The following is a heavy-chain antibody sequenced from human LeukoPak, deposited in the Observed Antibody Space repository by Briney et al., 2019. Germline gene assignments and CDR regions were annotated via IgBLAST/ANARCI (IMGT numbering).Heavy chain of an antibody. Sequence: PGGSLRLSCAASGFTFSSYSMNWVRQAPGKGLEWVSSISSSSSYIYYADSVKGRFTISRDNAKNSLYLQMNSLRAEDTAVYYCARHFRYQLLYRYNWFDPWGQGTLVTVSS. CDR1: GFTFSSYS. V-gene: IGHV3-21*01. J-gene: IGHJ5*02. CDR2: ISSSSSYI. CDR3: ARHFRYQLLYRYNWFDP. D-gene: IGHD2-2*02.